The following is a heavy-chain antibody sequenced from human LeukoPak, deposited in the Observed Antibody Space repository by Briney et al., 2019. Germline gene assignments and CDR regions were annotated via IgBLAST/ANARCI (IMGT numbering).Heavy chain of an antibody. CDR1: RFTFSTYA. Sequence: PGGSLRLSCAVSRFTFSTYAMSWVRQAPGQGLEWVSAISANGADKYYADSVKGRFTISRDNSKNTLFLQMTSLRVEDTAVYYCANYRKPQGLDYWGQGTLVTVSS. CDR3: ANYRKPQGLDY. D-gene: IGHD1-14*01. CDR2: ISANGADK. J-gene: IGHJ4*02. V-gene: IGHV3-23*01.